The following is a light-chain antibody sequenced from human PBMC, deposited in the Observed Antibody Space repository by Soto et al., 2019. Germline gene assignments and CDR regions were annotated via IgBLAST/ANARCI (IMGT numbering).Light chain of an antibody. J-gene: IGLJ2*01. CDR3: SSYTGTNVI. CDR2: DVN. CDR1: LSDVGGQNL. Sequence: QSALTQPPSASGSPGQSVTISCTGTLSDVGGQNLVSWYRQDPGKAPKLIIYDVNQRPSGVPDRFSGSKSGSTASLTVSGLQAEDEANYYCSSYTGTNVIFGGGTKPPS. V-gene: IGLV2-8*01.